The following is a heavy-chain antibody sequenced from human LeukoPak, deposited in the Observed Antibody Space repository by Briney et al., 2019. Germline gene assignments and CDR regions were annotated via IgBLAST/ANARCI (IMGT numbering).Heavy chain of an antibody. J-gene: IGHJ6*02. V-gene: IGHV3-21*01. CDR3: ARDFVSSWDSYYYGMDV. Sequence: GGSLRLSCAASGFTFSSFSMNWVRQAPGKGLEWVSSISSSSSYIYYADSVKGRFTISRDNAKNSLYLQMNSLRAEDTAVYYCARDFVSSWDSYYYGMDVWGQGTTVTVSS. CDR1: GFTFSSFS. CDR2: ISSSSSYI. D-gene: IGHD6-13*01.